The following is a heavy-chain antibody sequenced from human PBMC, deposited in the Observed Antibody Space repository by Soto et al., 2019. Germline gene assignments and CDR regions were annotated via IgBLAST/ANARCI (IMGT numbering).Heavy chain of an antibody. Sequence: SETLSLTCAVYGGSFSGYYWSWIRQPPGKGLEWIGEINHSGSTNYNPSLKSRVTISVDTSKNQFSLKLSSVTAADTAVYYCARGAKYYDFWSNIHYFDYWGQGTLVTVSS. V-gene: IGHV4-34*01. CDR1: GGSFSGYY. CDR3: ARGAKYYDFWSNIHYFDY. D-gene: IGHD3-3*01. CDR2: INHSGST. J-gene: IGHJ4*02.